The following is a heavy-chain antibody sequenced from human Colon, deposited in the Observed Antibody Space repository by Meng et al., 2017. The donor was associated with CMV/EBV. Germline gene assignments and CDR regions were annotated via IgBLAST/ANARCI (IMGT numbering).Heavy chain of an antibody. D-gene: IGHD6-6*01. CDR2: MYYRGTS. CDR1: GGSISSYY. V-gene: IGHV4-59*01. Sequence: SETLSLTCTVSGGSISSYYWSWIRQSPGKGLEWIASMYYRGTSNYNPSLKSRVTISVDTSKNQFSLKLSSVTAADTAVYYCAREGSPSWGFDPWGQGTLVTVSS. CDR3: AREGSPSWGFDP. J-gene: IGHJ5*02.